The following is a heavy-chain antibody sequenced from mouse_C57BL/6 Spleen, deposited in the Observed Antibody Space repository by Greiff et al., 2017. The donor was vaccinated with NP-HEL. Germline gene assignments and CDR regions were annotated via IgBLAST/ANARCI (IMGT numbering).Heavy chain of an antibody. V-gene: IGHV1-85*01. D-gene: IGHD1-1*01. J-gene: IGHJ4*01. CDR3: ARSSTVVGGYYAMDY. CDR1: GYTFTSYD. CDR2: IYPRDGST. Sequence: VQLQQSGPELVKPGASVKLSCKASGYTFTSYDINWVKQRPGQGLEWIGWIYPRDGSTKYNEKFKGKATLTVDTSSSTAYMELHSLTSEDSAVYFCARSSTVVGGYYAMDYWGQGTSGTVSS.